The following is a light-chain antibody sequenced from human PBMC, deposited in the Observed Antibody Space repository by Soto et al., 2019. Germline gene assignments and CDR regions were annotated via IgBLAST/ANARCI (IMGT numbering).Light chain of an antibody. CDR1: QSITTW. J-gene: IGKJ4*01. CDR3: QQTRSYPST. Sequence: DIQMTQSPSTVSAYVVYIVTITFRASQSITTWLAWYQQKPGKAPNLLIYGASTLQSGVPSRFSGSGSGTDFTLTINSLQAEDFATYYCQQTRSYPSTFGGGTKVDIK. CDR2: GAS. V-gene: IGKV1-5*01.